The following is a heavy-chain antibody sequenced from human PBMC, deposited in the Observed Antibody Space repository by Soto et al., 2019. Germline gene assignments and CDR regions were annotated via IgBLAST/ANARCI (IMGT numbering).Heavy chain of an antibody. Sequence: GALVKVSCKASGYTFTSYGISWVRQAPGQGLEWMGWISAYNGNTNYAQKLQGRVTMTTDTSTSTAYMELRSLRSDDTAVYYCARDISGIFFLSSGPPGYWFEPWGQGTLVTVSS. CDR2: ISAYNGNT. J-gene: IGHJ5*02. CDR3: ARDISGIFFLSSGPPGYWFEP. CDR1: GYTFTSYG. D-gene: IGHD6-19*01. V-gene: IGHV1-18*01.